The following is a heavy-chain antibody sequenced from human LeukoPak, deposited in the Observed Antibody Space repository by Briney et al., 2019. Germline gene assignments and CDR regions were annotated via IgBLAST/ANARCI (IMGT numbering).Heavy chain of an antibody. Sequence: PGGSLRLSCAASGFTFNSYGIHWVRQAPGKGLEWVANIKQDGGEKYYVDSVKGRFTIFRDNAKKSLYLQMNSLRAEDTAVYYCASSFSDDFWSGHFWGQGTLVTVSS. CDR3: ASSFSDDFWSGHF. V-gene: IGHV3-7*01. D-gene: IGHD3-3*01. CDR1: GFTFNSYG. CDR2: IKQDGGEK. J-gene: IGHJ4*02.